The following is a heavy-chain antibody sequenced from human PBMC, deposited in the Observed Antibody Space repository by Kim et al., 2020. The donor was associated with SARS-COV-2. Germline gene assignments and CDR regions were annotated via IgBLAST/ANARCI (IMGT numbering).Heavy chain of an antibody. Sequence: GGSLRLSCAASGFTFSSYSMNWVRQAPGKGLEWVSSISSSSSYIYYADSVKGRFTISRDNAKNSLYLQMNSLRAEDTAVYYCARDSSGYSSFDYWGQGTLVTVSS. V-gene: IGHV3-21*04. CDR3: ARDSSGYSSFDY. CDR1: GFTFSSYS. CDR2: ISSSSSYI. D-gene: IGHD3-22*01. J-gene: IGHJ4*02.